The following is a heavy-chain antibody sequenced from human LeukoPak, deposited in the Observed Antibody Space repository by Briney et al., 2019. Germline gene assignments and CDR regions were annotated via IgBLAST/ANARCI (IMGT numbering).Heavy chain of an antibody. CDR1: GYTFTSYG. J-gene: IGHJ6*03. D-gene: IGHD4-17*01. CDR2: ISAYNGNT. Sequence: ASVKVSCKASGYTFTSYGISWVRQAPGQGLEWMGWISAYNGNTNYAQKLQGRVTMTTDTSTSTAYMELRSPRSDDTAVYYCARLVYGDYGYYYYYMGVWGKGTTVTVSS. CDR3: ARLVYGDYGYYYYYMGV. V-gene: IGHV1-18*01.